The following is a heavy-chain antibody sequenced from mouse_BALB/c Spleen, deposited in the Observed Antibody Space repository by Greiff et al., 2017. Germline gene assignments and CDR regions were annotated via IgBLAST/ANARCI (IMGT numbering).Heavy chain of an antibody. V-gene: IGHV5-6*02. CDR1: GFTFSSYG. CDR2: ISSGGSYT. D-gene: IGHD1-1*01. Sequence: DVKLVESGGDLVKPGGSLKLSCAASGFTFSSYGMSWVRQTPDKRLEWVATISSGGSYTYYPDSVKGRFTISRDNAKNTLYLQMSSLKSEDTAMYYCARQGYYGSSYAMDYWGQGTSVTVSS. CDR3: ARQGYYGSSYAMDY. J-gene: IGHJ4*01.